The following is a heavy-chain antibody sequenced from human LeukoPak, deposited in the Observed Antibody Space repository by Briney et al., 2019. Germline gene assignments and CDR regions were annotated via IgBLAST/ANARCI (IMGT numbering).Heavy chain of an antibody. CDR3: ARDTPPIAVAGNYFDY. J-gene: IGHJ4*02. CDR1: GFTFSSYS. CDR2: ISSSSSYI. D-gene: IGHD6-19*01. V-gene: IGHV3-21*01. Sequence: KTGGSLRLSCAASGFTFSSYSMTWVRQAPGKGLEWVSSISSSSSYIYYADSVKGRFTISRDNAKNSLYLQMNSLRAEDTAVYYCARDTPPIAVAGNYFDYWGQGTLVTVSS.